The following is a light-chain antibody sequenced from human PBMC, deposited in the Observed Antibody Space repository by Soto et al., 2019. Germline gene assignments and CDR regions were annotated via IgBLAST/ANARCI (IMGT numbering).Light chain of an antibody. J-gene: IGKJ1*01. Sequence: DIQMTQSPSTLSASVGDRLTITCRASQSISTWLAWYQQKPGKAPKLLIYDASSLESGVPSRFSGSGSGTEFTLTISSLQAEDFASYYCQQYNSYSTFGQGTKVDSK. CDR3: QQYNSYST. V-gene: IGKV1-5*01. CDR2: DAS. CDR1: QSISTW.